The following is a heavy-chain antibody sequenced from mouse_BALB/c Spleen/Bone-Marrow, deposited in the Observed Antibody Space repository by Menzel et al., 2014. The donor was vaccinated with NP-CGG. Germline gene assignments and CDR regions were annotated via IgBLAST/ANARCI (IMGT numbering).Heavy chain of an antibody. D-gene: IGHD2-14*01. CDR3: ARDGDYRYAWFAF. CDR1: GFTFSDYF. Sequence: EVQRVESGGALVKPGGSLKLSCAASGFTFSDYFMYWVRQTPEKRLEWVATISDGGNYTCYPDSVKGRFTISTDNAKNNLHLQMNSLKSEDTAKYFCARDGDYRYAWFAFWGQGTLVTVSA. CDR2: ISDGGNYT. J-gene: IGHJ3*01. V-gene: IGHV5-4*02.